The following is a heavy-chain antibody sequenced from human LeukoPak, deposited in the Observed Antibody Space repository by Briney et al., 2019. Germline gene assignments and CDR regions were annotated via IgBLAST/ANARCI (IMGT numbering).Heavy chain of an antibody. CDR1: GYSISSGYY. J-gene: IGHJ6*04. V-gene: IGHV4-38-2*02. CDR3: ARRWMVRGVRMDV. CDR2: IYHSGST. D-gene: IGHD3-10*01. Sequence: SETLSLTCTVSGYSISSGYYWGWIRQPPGKGLEWIGSIYHSGSTYYNPSLKSRVTISVDTSKNQFSLKLSSVTAADTAVYYCARRWMVRGVRMDVWGKGTTVTISS.